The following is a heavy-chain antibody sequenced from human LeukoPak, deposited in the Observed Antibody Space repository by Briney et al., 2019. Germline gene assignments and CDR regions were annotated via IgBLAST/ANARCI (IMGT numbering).Heavy chain of an antibody. V-gene: IGHV4-59*08. Sequence: SETLSLTCAISGDSINGHYWSWIRQPPGKRLEWIGDIHYKGSTNYNLSLKSRVTISVDTSKNHLSLNLTSVLAADTAIYYCARRDTGWNYCDYWGQGILVTVSS. CDR3: ARRDTGWNYCDY. CDR2: IHYKGST. J-gene: IGHJ4*02. CDR1: GDSINGHY. D-gene: IGHD6-19*01.